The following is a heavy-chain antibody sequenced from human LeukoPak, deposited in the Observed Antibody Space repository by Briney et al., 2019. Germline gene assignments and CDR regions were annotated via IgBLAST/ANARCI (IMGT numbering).Heavy chain of an antibody. CDR1: IGPFSGYH. D-gene: IGHD2-21*01. J-gene: IGHJ4*02. CDR3: ARQGSISAFDF. CDR2: IDHSGNP. Sequence: SETLPLTCAVYIGPFSGYHWSWIRQPPGGGLEWIGEIDHSGNPKYNPSLKSRVTISVDTSKNQFSLKLRALSAADTAVYFCARQGSISAFDFWGRGTLVTVSS. V-gene: IGHV4-34*01.